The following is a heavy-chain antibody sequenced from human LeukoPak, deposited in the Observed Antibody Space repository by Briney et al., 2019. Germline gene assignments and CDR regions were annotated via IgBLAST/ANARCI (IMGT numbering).Heavy chain of an antibody. CDR1: GFTFSNFA. CDR3: ATRARGYSYGYAQIDY. J-gene: IGHJ4*02. Sequence: GGSLRLSCSASGFTFSNFAMSWVRQAPGKGLEWVSVIYSGGSTYYADSVKGRFTISRDNSKNTLYLQMNSLRAEDTAVYYCATRARGYSYGYAQIDYWGQGTLVTVSS. V-gene: IGHV3-53*01. D-gene: IGHD5-18*01. CDR2: IYSGGST.